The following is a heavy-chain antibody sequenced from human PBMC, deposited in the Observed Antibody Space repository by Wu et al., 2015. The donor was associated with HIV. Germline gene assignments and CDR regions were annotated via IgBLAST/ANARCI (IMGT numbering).Heavy chain of an antibody. CDR1: GYTFGSYG. J-gene: IGHJ1*01. CDR2: MDPKSGSA. CDR3: VRVGVLLTSAQLLEYFQH. D-gene: IGHD1-26*01. Sequence: QVHLVQSGLEVKKPGASVKVSCKASGYTFGSYGVTWVRQAPGQGLEWMGYMDPKSGSAAFGHNFQGRVSMTRNNSISTAYMDLSRVTSDDTAIYYCVRVGVLLTSAQLLEYFQHWGQGTRVVVSS. V-gene: IGHV1-8*01.